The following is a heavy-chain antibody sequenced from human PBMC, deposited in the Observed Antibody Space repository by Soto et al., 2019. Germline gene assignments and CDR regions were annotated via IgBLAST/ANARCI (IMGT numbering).Heavy chain of an antibody. CDR2: IIPIFGTA. Sequence: SVKVSCKASGGTFSSYAISWVRQAPGQGLEWMGGIIPIFGTANYAQKFQGRVTITADESTSTAYMELSSLRSEDTAVYYCARVATEQWPREDYWGQGTLVTVSS. CDR3: ARVATEQWPREDY. V-gene: IGHV1-69*13. D-gene: IGHD6-19*01. CDR1: GGTFSSYA. J-gene: IGHJ4*02.